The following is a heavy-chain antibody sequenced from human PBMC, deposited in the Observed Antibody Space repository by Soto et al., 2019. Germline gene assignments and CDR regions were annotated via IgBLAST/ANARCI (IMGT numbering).Heavy chain of an antibody. J-gene: IGHJ4*02. V-gene: IGHV3-30-3*01. D-gene: IGHD3-22*01. CDR2: ISYDGSNK. Sequence: GGSLRLSCAASGFTFSSYAMHWVRQAPGKGLEWVAVISYDGSNKYYADSVKGRFTISRDNSKNTLYLQMNSLRAEDTAVYYCAREYDSSAYFDYWGQGTLVTVS. CDR3: AREYDSSAYFDY. CDR1: GFTFSSYA.